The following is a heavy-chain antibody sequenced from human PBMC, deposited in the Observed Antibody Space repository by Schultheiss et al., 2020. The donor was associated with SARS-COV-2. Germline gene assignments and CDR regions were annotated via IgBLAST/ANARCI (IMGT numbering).Heavy chain of an antibody. CDR3: ARGDSSGYWNYNWFDP. J-gene: IGHJ5*02. Sequence: SETLSLTCTVSGGSISSYYWSWIRQPPGKGLEWIGYIYYSGSTYYNPSLKSRVTISVDTSKNQFSLKLSSVTAADTAVYYCARGDSSGYWNYNWFDPWGQGTLVTVSS. CDR2: IYYSGST. V-gene: IGHV4-59*01. D-gene: IGHD3-22*01. CDR1: GGSISSYY.